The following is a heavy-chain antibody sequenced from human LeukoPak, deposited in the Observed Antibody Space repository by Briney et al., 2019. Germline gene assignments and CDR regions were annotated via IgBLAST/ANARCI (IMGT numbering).Heavy chain of an antibody. CDR3: ARHALWGPFDY. D-gene: IGHD2/OR15-2a*01. CDR1: GYNFNNYW. V-gene: IGHV5-51*01. J-gene: IGHJ4*02. Sequence: GESLKISCKGSGYNFNNYWSGWVRQMPGKGLEWMGVIYLGDSETRYSPSFQGQVIISADKSINTAYLQWSSLRASDTAMYYCARHALWGPFDYWGQGTLVTVSS. CDR2: IYLGDSET.